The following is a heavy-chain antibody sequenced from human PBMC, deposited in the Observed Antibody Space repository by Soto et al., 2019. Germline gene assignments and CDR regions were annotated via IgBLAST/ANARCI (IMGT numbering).Heavy chain of an antibody. D-gene: IGHD3-10*01. V-gene: IGHV3-30*18. Sequence: PGGSLRLCCAASGFAFSTYGMHWVRQAPGKGLEWVALISYDGGDFYYADSVKGRFTISRDNSKHTLSLQMDSLRVEDTAVYYCAKDFGAWSDSWGQGTLVTVSS. CDR2: ISYDGGDF. CDR3: AKDFGAWSDS. J-gene: IGHJ5*01. CDR1: GFAFSTYG.